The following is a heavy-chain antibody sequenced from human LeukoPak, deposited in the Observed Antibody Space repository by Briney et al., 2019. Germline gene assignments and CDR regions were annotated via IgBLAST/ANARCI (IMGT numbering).Heavy chain of an antibody. CDR2: ISSSSSYI. J-gene: IGHJ4*02. CDR3: ARGASRADY. Sequence: GGSLRLSCAASGFTFRSYNMNWVSQAPGKRPEWVSSISSSSSYIYYADSVKGRFTISRDTATNSLYLQMTSLRAEDTALYYCARGASRADYWGQGTLVTVSS. V-gene: IGHV3-21*01. CDR1: GFTFRSYN.